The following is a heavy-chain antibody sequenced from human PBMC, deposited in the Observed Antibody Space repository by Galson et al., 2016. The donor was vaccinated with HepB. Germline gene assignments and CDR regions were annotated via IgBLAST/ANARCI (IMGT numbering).Heavy chain of an antibody. V-gene: IGHV4-30-2*04. Sequence: SGTTYYNPSLKSRVTISVDTSKNQFSLRLSSVTAADTAVYYCARDVYDTQLWGQGTMVTVSS. J-gene: IGHJ3*01. CDR3: ARDVYDTQL. CDR2: SGTT. D-gene: IGHD3-22*01.